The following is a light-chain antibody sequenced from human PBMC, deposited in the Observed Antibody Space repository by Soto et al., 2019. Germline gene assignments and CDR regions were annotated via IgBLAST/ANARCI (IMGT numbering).Light chain of an antibody. V-gene: IGKV3-20*01. J-gene: IGKJ1*01. CDR3: QQYGSSPWT. Sequence: EIVLTQSPGTLSLSPGERATLSCRANQSVSSNYLSWYQQKPGQAPRPLIYGASSRATGIPDRFSGSGAGTDFTLTISRLESEDVAVYYCQQYGSSPWTFGQGTKVEIK. CDR1: QSVSSNY. CDR2: GAS.